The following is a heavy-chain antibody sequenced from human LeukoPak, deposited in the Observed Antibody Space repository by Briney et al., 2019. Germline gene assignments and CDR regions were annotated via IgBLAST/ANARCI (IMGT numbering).Heavy chain of an antibody. V-gene: IGHV3-23*01. CDR1: GFTFSSYA. J-gene: IGHJ4*02. Sequence: GGSLRLSCAASGFTFSSYAMSWVRQAPGKGLEWVAGISGSTYRTYYADYVKGRFTISRDNSKNTLYLQMNGLRAEDTAVYYCAKRLLHYFDSWGQGTLVNVSS. D-gene: IGHD2-15*01. CDR3: AKRLLHYFDS. CDR2: ISGSTYRT.